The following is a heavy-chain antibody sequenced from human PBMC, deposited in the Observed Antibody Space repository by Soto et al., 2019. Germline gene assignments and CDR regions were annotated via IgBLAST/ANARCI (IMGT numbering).Heavy chain of an antibody. V-gene: IGHV4-31*11. J-gene: IGHJ4*02. CDR2: IYYSLSS. CDR3: ARGRSSTSPYPIGY. D-gene: IGHD2-2*01. CDR1: GGSISSGGYY. Sequence: QVQLQESGPGLVKPSQTLSLTCAVSGGSISSGGYYWSWIRQHPGKGLGWIGYIYYSLSSYSNPSLNSRVTTSVDTSKNQFSLKLSSLTAADTAVYYCARGRSSTSPYPIGYWGQGTLVTVSS.